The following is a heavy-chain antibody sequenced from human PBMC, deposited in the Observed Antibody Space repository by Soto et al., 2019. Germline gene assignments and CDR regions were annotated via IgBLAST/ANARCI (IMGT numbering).Heavy chain of an antibody. CDR1: GFSLTSTAVG. J-gene: IGHJ4*02. V-gene: IGHV2-5*02. D-gene: IGHD6-19*01. CDR3: AHGSGWLSDY. CDR2: IYWDDDN. Sequence: QITLKESGPTLVKPTETLTLTCTFSGFSLTSTAVGVNWIRQPPGKALEWLALIYWDDDNHYNPSLKSRLTVTKDTSKNQVVLTMTNIDPVDTATYYCAHGSGWLSDYWGQGTLVTVSS.